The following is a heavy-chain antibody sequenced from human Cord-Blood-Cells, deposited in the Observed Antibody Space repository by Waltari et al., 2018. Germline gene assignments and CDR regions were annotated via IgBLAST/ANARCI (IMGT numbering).Heavy chain of an antibody. Sequence: QVQQQESGPGLVKTSEILSLTCTVSGGSISGYYWSWFRQPAGKGLEGIGRIYTSGSTNYNPSLKSRVTMSVDTSKNQFSLKLSSVAAADTAVYDCARVQGSSSWFDYWGQGTLVTVSS. V-gene: IGHV4-4*07. J-gene: IGHJ4*02. CDR3: ARVQGSSSWFDY. D-gene: IGHD6-13*01. CDR2: IYTSGST. CDR1: GGSISGYY.